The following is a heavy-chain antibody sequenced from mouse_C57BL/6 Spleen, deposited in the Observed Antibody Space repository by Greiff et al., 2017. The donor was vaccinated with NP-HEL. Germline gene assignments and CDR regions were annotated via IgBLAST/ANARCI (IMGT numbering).Heavy chain of an antibody. D-gene: IGHD1-1*01. V-gene: IGHV1-64*01. CDR2: IHPNSGST. CDR1: GYTFTSYW. Sequence: QVQLQQSGAELVKPGASVKLSCKASGYTFTSYWMHWVKQRPGQGLEWIGMIHPNSGSTNYNEKFKSKATLTVDKSSSTAYMQLSSLTSEDSAVYYCARILSTTKGYYYAMDYWGQGTSVTVSS. CDR3: ARILSTTKGYYYAMDY. J-gene: IGHJ4*01.